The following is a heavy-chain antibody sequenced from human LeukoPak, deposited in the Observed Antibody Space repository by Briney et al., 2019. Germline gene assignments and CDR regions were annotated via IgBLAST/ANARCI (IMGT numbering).Heavy chain of an antibody. CDR1: GGSISGDY. Sequence: SETLSLTCTVSGGSISGDYWSWIRQPPGKGLEWIGYIYYNGDTNYNPSLKSRVTISVDTSKNQFPLKLSSVTAADTAVYYCARSGYSYGLVDYWGQGTLVTVSS. CDR3: ARSGYSYGLVDY. D-gene: IGHD5-18*01. CDR2: IYYNGDT. V-gene: IGHV4-59*01. J-gene: IGHJ4*02.